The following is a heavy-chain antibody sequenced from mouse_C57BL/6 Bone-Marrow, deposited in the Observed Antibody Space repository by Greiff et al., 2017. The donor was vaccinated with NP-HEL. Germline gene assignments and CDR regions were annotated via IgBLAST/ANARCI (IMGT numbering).Heavy chain of an antibody. CDR2: INPGSGGT. D-gene: IGHD1-1*01. V-gene: IGHV1-54*01. CDR3: ARRDYYGSSYWYYFDY. CDR1: GYAFTNYL. J-gene: IGHJ2*01. Sequence: QVQLQQSGAELVRPGTSVKVSCKASGYAFTNYLIEWVKQRPGQGLEWIGVINPGSGGTNYNEKFKGKATLTADKSSSTAYMQLSSLTSEDSAVYLCARRDYYGSSYWYYFDYGGQGTTLTVAS.